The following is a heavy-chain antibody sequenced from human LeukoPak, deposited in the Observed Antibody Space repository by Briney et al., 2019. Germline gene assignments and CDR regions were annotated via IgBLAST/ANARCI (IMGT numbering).Heavy chain of an antibody. V-gene: IGHV3-30*18. CDR3: AKDDRGNEAPFDY. CDR2: ISHDGTNK. J-gene: IGHJ4*02. Sequence: GGSLRLSCAASGFTFSNYDMHWVRQAPGRGLEWVAVISHDGTNKYYADSVKGRFTISRDNSKNTLHLQMNSLRAEDTAVYYCAKDDRGNEAPFDYWGQGTLVTVSS. CDR1: GFTFSNYD.